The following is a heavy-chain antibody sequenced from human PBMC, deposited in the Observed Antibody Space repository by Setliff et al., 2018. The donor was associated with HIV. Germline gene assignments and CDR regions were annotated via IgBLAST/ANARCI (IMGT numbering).Heavy chain of an antibody. CDR3: TVYNTGSSKDHY. CDR1: GGSFSPYY. V-gene: IGHV4-34*01. CDR2: INHSGST. J-gene: IGHJ4*02. Sequence: LSLTCAVYGGSFSPYYWIWIRQPPGKGLEWIGEINHSGSTAYNPSLTSRVTISVDTSKNQFSLKLNSVTAADTAVYYCTVYNTGSSKDHYWGQGTPVTVSS. D-gene: IGHD2-8*02.